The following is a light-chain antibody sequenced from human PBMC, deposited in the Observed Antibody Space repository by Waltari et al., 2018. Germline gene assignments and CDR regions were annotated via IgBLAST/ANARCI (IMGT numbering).Light chain of an antibody. CDR1: SSDIGTHYY. V-gene: IGLV2-14*01. Sequence: QSALPQPASVSGFLGQWVTISCAGSSSDIGTHYYVSWYQQHPGRAPQLIIYDVNKRPSGVSDRFSGSKSGNTASLTISGLHAEDEAEYYCCSDTSRSTYVFGTGTEVTVL. CDR3: CSDTSRSTYV. J-gene: IGLJ1*01. CDR2: DVN.